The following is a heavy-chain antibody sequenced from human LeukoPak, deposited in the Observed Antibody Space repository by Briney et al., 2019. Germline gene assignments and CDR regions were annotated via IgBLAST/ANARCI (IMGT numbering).Heavy chain of an antibody. CDR3: ANSYGGY. CDR1: GGSISSGSYY. CDR2: IYTSGST. V-gene: IGHV4-61*02. D-gene: IGHD4-17*01. Sequence: SETLSLTCTVSGGSISSGSYYWSWIRQPAGKGLEWIGRIYTSGSTNYNPSLKSRVTISVDTSKNQFSLKLSSVTAADTAVYYCANSYGGYWGQGTLVTVSS. J-gene: IGHJ4*02.